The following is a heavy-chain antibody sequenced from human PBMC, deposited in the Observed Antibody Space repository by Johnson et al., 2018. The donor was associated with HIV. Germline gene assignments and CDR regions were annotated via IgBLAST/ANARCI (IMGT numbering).Heavy chain of an antibody. J-gene: IGHJ3*02. CDR2: INWNGGST. Sequence: VQLVESGGGLVKPGGSLRLSCAASGFTFSDYYMTWVRQPPGKGLEWVSGINWNGGSTGYAESVKGRFTISRDNAKKSLFLEMNSLRAEDTAFYYCARATFYYDLSGYLTRPRAFDMWGQGTMVTVSS. CDR3: ARATFYYDLSGYLTRPRAFDM. D-gene: IGHD3-22*01. V-gene: IGHV3-20*04. CDR1: GFTFSDYY.